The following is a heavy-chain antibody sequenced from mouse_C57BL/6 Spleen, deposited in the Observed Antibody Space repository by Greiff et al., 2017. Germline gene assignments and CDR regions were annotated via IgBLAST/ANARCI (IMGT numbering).Heavy chain of an antibody. CDR1: GFTFSSYG. Sequence: EVQLQQSGGDLVKPGGSLKLSCAASGFTFSSYGMSWVRQTPDKRLEWVATISSVGSYTYYPASVKGRFTISRDNAKNTLYLQMGSLKSEDTAMYYCARHEFITTVVATPAWFAYWGQGTRVTVSA. CDR2: ISSVGSYT. J-gene: IGHJ3*01. CDR3: ARHEFITTVVATPAWFAY. V-gene: IGHV5-6*01. D-gene: IGHD1-1*01.